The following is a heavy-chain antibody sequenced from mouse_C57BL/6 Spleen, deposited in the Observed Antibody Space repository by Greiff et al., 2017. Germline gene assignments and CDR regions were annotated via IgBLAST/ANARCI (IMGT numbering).Heavy chain of an antibody. J-gene: IGHJ4*01. CDR1: GFTFSDYG. D-gene: IGHD3-3*01. V-gene: IGHV5-17*01. CDR2: ISSGSSTI. Sequence: EVNVVESGGGLVKPGGSLKLSCAASGFTFSDYGMHWVRQAPEKGLEWVAYISSGSSTIYYADTVKGRFTISRDNAKNTLFLQMTSLRSEDTAMYYCARQKLGGAMDYWGQGTSVTVSS. CDR3: ARQKLGGAMDY.